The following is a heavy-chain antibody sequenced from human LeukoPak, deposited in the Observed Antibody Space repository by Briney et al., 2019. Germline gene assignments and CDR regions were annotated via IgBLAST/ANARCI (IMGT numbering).Heavy chain of an antibody. V-gene: IGHV3-23*01. D-gene: IGHD3-9*01. Sequence: GGSVRLSCAASGFTFSSYAMSWDRQAPGKGLEWVSAICGSGGSTYYADSVKGRFTIYRDNSKSTLYLQMNSLRAEDTAVYYCARDNCILTGYYNAFDIWGQGTLVTVSS. CDR3: ARDNCILTGYYNAFDI. CDR2: ICGSGGST. J-gene: IGHJ3*02. CDR1: GFTFSSYA.